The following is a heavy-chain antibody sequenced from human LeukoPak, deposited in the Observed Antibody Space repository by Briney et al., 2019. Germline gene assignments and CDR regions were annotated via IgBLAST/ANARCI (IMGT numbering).Heavy chain of an antibody. Sequence: GGSLRLSCAASGFTFSSYSMNWVRQAPGKGLEWVSLISSSSSYRYYADSVKGRLTISRDNARNSLYLQMNSLRAEDTAVYYCARGDYGDYREKVAFDIWGQGTMVTVSS. CDR2: ISSSSSYR. V-gene: IGHV3-21*01. CDR1: GFTFSSYS. J-gene: IGHJ3*02. CDR3: ARGDYGDYREKVAFDI. D-gene: IGHD4-17*01.